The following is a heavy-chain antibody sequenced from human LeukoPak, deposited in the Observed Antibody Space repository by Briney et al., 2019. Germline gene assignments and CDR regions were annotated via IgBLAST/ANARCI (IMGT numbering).Heavy chain of an antibody. V-gene: IGHV3-53*01. J-gene: IGHJ4*02. D-gene: IGHD4-17*01. Sequence: GGSLRLSCAVSGLTVTDNYMSWVRRAPGKRLEWVSVIYPDGSTYHADSVKGRFTISRDNSKNTLFLQMNTLRADDTAVYHCARTNPVYGDYDYWGQGTLVTVSS. CDR2: IYPDGST. CDR1: GLTVTDNY. CDR3: ARTNPVYGDYDY.